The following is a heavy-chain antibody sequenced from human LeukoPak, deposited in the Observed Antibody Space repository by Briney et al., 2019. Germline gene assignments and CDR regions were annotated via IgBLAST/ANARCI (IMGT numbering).Heavy chain of an antibody. J-gene: IGHJ4*02. V-gene: IGHV1-2*02. CDR2: INPNSGGT. CDR1: GYTFTVYY. Sequence: GASVTVSCKASGYTFTVYYMHWVRQAPGQGLEWMGWINPNSGGTNYAQKFQGRVTMTRDTSISTAYMELSRLRSDDTAVYYCARMVRGVIMPFDYWGQGTLVTVSS. D-gene: IGHD3-10*01. CDR3: ARMVRGVIMPFDY.